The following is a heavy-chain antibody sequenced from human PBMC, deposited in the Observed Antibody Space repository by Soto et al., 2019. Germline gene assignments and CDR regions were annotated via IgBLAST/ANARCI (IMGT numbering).Heavy chain of an antibody. J-gene: IGHJ4*02. D-gene: IGHD3-10*01. V-gene: IGHV3-30-3*01. CDR3: ARELGITMVRGVIGYFDY. CDR2: ISYDGSNK. Sequence: GGSLRLSCAASGFTFSSYAMHWVRQAPGKGLEWVAVISYDGSNKYYADSVKGRFTISRDNSKNTLYLQMNSLRAEDTAVYYCARELGITMVRGVIGYFDYWGQGTLVTVSS. CDR1: GFTFSSYA.